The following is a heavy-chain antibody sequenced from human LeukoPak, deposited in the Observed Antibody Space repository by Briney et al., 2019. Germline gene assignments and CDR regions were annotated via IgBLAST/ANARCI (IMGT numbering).Heavy chain of an antibody. Sequence: PGGSLRLPCAASGFAVGTNYMNWVRQAPGRGLEWVSILYSGSDTYYADSVKGRFTISRDSSKNILSLQMNNLRVEDTAVYYCARVGDHFHWYLDLWGRGTRVTVSS. CDR3: ARVGDHFHWYLDL. J-gene: IGHJ2*01. V-gene: IGHV3-53*01. D-gene: IGHD3-3*02. CDR1: GFAVGTNY. CDR2: LYSGSDT.